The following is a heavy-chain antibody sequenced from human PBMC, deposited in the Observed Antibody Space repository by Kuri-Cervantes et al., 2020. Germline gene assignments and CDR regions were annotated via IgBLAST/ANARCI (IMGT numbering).Heavy chain of an antibody. Sequence: GGSLRLSCAASGFTFDDYAMHWVRQAPGKGLEWVSGISRSSSDIGYADSVKGRFTISRDNSKNTVYLQTNSLRADDTAVYYCARVAAAGIQYWGQGTLVTVSS. CDR3: ARVAAAGIQY. CDR2: ISRSSSDI. J-gene: IGHJ4*02. CDR1: GFTFDDYA. D-gene: IGHD6-13*01. V-gene: IGHV3-9*01.